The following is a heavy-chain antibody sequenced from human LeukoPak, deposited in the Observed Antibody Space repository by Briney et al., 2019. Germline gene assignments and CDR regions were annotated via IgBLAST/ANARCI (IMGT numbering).Heavy chain of an antibody. CDR2: IYSGGST. D-gene: IGHD4-17*01. CDR3: GRDPDYGDYGGDY. CDR1: GFTVSSNY. J-gene: IGHJ4*02. Sequence: GGSLRLSCAASGFTVSSNYMIWVRQAPGKGPEWVSVIYSGGSTYYADPVKGRLTISRDNSKNTLYLQMNSLRAEDTAVYYCGRDPDYGDYGGDYWGKGTLVSVSS. V-gene: IGHV3-66*01.